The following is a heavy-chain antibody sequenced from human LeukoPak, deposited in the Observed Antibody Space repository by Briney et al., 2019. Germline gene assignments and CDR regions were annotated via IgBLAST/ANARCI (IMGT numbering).Heavy chain of an antibody. D-gene: IGHD4-23*01. CDR2: ISGSGGST. J-gene: IGHJ4*02. CDR1: GFTFSSYA. Sequence: PGGSLRLPCAASGFTFSSYAMSWVRQAPGKGLEWVATISGSGGSTNYADSVKGRLTISRDNSKNTLYLQMNSLRAEDTAVYYCAKGPQTVAPYYFDYWGQGTLVTVSS. CDR3: AKGPQTVAPYYFDY. V-gene: IGHV3-23*01.